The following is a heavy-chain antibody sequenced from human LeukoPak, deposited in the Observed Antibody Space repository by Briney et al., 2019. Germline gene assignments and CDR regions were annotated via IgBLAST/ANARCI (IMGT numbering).Heavy chain of an antibody. CDR2: IYYSGST. D-gene: IGHD3-16*01. V-gene: IGHV4-39*01. J-gene: IGHJ6*03. CDR3: ARLGFYYYMDV. Sequence: SETLSLTCTVPGGSISSNSYYWGWIRQPPGKGLKWIGSIYYSGSTYYNPSLKSRVTISVDTSKNQFSLKLSSVTAADTAVYYCARLGFYYYMDVWGKGTTVTISS. CDR1: GGSISSNSYY.